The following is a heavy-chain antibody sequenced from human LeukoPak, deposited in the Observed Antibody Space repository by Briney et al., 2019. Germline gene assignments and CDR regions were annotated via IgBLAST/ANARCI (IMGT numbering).Heavy chain of an antibody. Sequence: GGSLRLSCAASGFTFDDYAMHWVRHAPGKGLEWVSGISWNSGSIGYADSVKGRFTISRDNAKNSLYLQMNSLRAEDTALYYCAKDQLAGADYDSSGYHDYWGQGTLVTVSS. D-gene: IGHD3-22*01. CDR3: AKDQLAGADYDSSGYHDY. CDR2: ISWNSGSI. CDR1: GFTFDDYA. V-gene: IGHV3-9*01. J-gene: IGHJ4*02.